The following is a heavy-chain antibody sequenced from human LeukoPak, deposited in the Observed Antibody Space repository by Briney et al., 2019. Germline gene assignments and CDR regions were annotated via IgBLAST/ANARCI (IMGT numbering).Heavy chain of an antibody. CDR2: VSGSGGTT. CDR3: AKSLLWFGESYYYYGMDV. D-gene: IGHD3-10*01. CDR1: GFTFSSYG. V-gene: IGHV3-23*01. Sequence: GGSLRLSCAASGFTFSSYGMSWVRQAPWKGLDWVSAVSGSGGTTNYADSVKGRFTISRDNSKNTLYLQMNSLRAEDTAVYYCAKSLLWFGESYYYYGMDVWGQGTTVTVSS. J-gene: IGHJ6*02.